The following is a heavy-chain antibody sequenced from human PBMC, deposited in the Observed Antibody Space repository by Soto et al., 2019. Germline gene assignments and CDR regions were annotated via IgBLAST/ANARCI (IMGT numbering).Heavy chain of an antibody. J-gene: IGHJ4*02. Sequence: QVQLQQWGAGLLKPSETPSLTCAVYGGSFSGYYWSWIRQPPGKGLEWIGEINHSGNTKYNPSLKSRVSISVDTAKKQFSLKMSSVTAADTAEYYCARTWDVYGSGTQGFDFWGQGTLVTVSS. CDR2: INHSGNT. D-gene: IGHD3-10*01. CDR1: GGSFSGYY. CDR3: ARTWDVYGSGTQGFDF. V-gene: IGHV4-34*01.